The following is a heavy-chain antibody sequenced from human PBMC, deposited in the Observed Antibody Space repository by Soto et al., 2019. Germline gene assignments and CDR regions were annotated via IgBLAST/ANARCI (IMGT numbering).Heavy chain of an antibody. Sequence: EMQLVESGGGLVQPGGSLRLSCAASGFTVSNNYMSWVRQAPGKGLEWVSIIYRGGNTYYADSVKGRFTISRDNSKNTLNLQMNSLRVEETAVYYWARGDFEDWGQGTLVTVSS. CDR2: IYRGGNT. J-gene: IGHJ4*02. CDR3: ARGDFED. V-gene: IGHV3-66*01. CDR1: GFTVSNNY.